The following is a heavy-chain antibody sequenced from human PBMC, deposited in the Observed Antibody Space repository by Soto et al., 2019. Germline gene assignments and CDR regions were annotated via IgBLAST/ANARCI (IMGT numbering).Heavy chain of an antibody. J-gene: IGHJ4*02. CDR1: GYIFSDYY. Sequence: QVQLAQSGAEVKKPGASVKVSCKASGYIFSDYYMHWVRQAPGQGLEWMGWINPDSGVTKYTQKFQGRVTMSRDTYISTAYMELSGLTSDDTAVYFCARKVRDNNFDFWAQGTLVTVSS. CDR2: INPDSGVT. D-gene: IGHD3-10*01. V-gene: IGHV1-2*02. CDR3: ARKVRDNNFDF.